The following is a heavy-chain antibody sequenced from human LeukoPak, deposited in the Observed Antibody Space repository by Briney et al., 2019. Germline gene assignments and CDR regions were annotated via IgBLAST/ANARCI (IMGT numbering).Heavy chain of an antibody. J-gene: IGHJ6*03. Sequence: ASVKVSCKASGYTFTSYGISWVRQAPGQGLEWMGWISAYAQKLQGRVTMTTDTSTSTAYMELRSLRSDDTAVYYCARAYYDSSGYSYHYYYMDVWGKGTTVTISS. V-gene: IGHV1-18*01. D-gene: IGHD3-22*01. CDR1: GYTFTSYG. CDR3: ARAYYDSSGYSYHYYYMDV. CDR2: ISAY.